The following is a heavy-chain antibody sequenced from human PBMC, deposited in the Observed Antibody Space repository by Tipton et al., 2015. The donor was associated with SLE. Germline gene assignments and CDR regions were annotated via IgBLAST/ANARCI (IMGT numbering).Heavy chain of an antibody. CDR2: MYYTGSA. D-gene: IGHD5-24*01. Sequence: GLVKPSETLSLTCNVSGYSISSGYYWSWIRQPPGKGLEWIGYMYYTGSAHYNPSLRNRVTMSLDTSKNQFSLKLSSVTAADTAVYYCARTNLQGSLVDWYFDLWGRGTLVTVSS. V-gene: IGHV4-61*01. CDR3: ARTNLQGSLVDWYFDL. CDR1: GYSISSGYY. J-gene: IGHJ2*01.